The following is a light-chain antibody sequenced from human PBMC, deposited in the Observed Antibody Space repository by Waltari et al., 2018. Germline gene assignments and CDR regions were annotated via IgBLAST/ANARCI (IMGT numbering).Light chain of an antibody. Sequence: SYEVTQPPSVSVSPGQTASITCSGHKLGDKYTSWYHQKPGQSPLLLIHHDTKRPSGVPGRVSGSSSGNTATLTISGTQAFDEGDYYWQAGDRNTVVFGGGTKLTVL. V-gene: IGLV3-1*01. CDR3: QAGDRNTVV. J-gene: IGLJ3*02. CDR1: KLGDKY. CDR2: HDT.